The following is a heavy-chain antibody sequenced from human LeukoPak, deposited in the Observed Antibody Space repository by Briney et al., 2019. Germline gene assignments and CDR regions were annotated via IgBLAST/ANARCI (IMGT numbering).Heavy chain of an antibody. V-gene: IGHV3-7*01. CDR3: ARPRRTAILETYFDY. Sequence: GGSLRLSCAASGFTFSNYGIHWVRQAPGKGLEWVANIKQDGSEKYYVDSVKGRFTISRDNAKNSLCLQMNSLRAEDTAVYYCARPRRTAILETYFDYWGQGTLVTVSS. D-gene: IGHD2-21*02. CDR1: GFTFSNYG. CDR2: IKQDGSEK. J-gene: IGHJ4*02.